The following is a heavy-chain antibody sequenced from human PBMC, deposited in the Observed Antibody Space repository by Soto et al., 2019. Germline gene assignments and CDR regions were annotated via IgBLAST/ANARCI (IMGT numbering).Heavy chain of an antibody. D-gene: IGHD3-10*01. CDR2: IYYSGST. CDR3: ARLLNLDRAYGMDV. Sequence: SETLSLTCTVSGGSISSYSWSWIRQPPGKGLEWIGCIYYSGSTNYNPSLKSRVTISVDTSKSQFSLKLSSVTAADTAVYYCARLLNLDRAYGMDVWGQGTTVTVSS. V-gene: IGHV4-59*01. J-gene: IGHJ6*02. CDR1: GGSISSYS.